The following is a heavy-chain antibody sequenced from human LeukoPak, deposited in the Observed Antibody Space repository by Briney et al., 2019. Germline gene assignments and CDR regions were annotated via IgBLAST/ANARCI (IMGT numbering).Heavy chain of an antibody. CDR1: GGSLSGYF. V-gene: IGHV4-34*01. CDR3: AREGRMSMGIEY. J-gene: IGHJ4*02. CDR2: INHSGTT. D-gene: IGHD4/OR15-4a*01. Sequence: PSETLSLTCGAYGGSLSGYFWSWIRQPPGKGLEWIGEINHSGTTNFNPSLKSRVTISVDTSKNQFSLKLSPVTAADTAVYFCAREGRMSMGIEYWGQGTPVTVSS.